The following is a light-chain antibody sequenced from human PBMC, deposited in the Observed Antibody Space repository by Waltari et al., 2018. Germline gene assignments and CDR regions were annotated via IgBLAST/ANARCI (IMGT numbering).Light chain of an antibody. CDR3: QTWATGIQV. CDR1: SGPTNYA. J-gene: IGLJ2*01. V-gene: IGLV4-69*01. CDR2: LNSDGSH. Sequence: QLVLTQSPSASASLGASVKLTCTLSSGPTNYAIAWHPQQPEKGPRYLMKLNSDGSHTKGDGIPDRFSGSSSGAERYLTISSLQSEDEADYYCQTWATGIQVFGGGTKLTVL.